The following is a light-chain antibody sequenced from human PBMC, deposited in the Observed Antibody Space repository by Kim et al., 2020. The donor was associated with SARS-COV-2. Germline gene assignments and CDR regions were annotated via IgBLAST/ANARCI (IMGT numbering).Light chain of an antibody. CDR1: NIGSKS. Sequence: PGKTARITCGGNNIGSKSVNWYRQKPGQAPVLVIYYDSDRPSGIPERFSGSNSGNTATLTISRVEAGDEADYYCQLWDSTSDHPRVFGGGTQLTVL. CDR3: QLWDSTSDHPRV. V-gene: IGLV3-21*04. J-gene: IGLJ2*01. CDR2: YDS.